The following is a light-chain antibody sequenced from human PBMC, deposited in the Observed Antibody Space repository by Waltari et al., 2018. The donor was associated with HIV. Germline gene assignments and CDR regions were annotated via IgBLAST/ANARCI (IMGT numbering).Light chain of an antibody. V-gene: IGKV3-20*01. J-gene: IGKJ4*01. Sequence: EVVLTQSPGTLSLSPGERATLSCRASQSVSASYLVWYQQKAGQAPRLLIHGASTRATGIPDRFSGSGSGTDFTLTISRLEPEDFAVYYCQQYGGSRNTFGGGTKVEIK. CDR3: QQYGGSRNT. CDR1: QSVSASY. CDR2: GAS.